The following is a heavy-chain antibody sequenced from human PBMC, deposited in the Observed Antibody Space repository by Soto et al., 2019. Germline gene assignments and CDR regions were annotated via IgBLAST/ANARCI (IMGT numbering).Heavy chain of an antibody. V-gene: IGHV1-18*01. CDR1: GYTITSYG. J-gene: IGHJ3*02. CDR2: ISAYNSNT. CDR3: ARVGGDYGGAFDI. Sequence: VLVKRSCKGSGYTITSYGISWVIQDTGQGLEWMGWISAYNSNTNYAQKLQGRVTMTTDTSTSTAYMELRSLRSDDTAVYYCARVGGDYGGAFDIWGQGTMVTVSS. D-gene: IGHD4-17*01.